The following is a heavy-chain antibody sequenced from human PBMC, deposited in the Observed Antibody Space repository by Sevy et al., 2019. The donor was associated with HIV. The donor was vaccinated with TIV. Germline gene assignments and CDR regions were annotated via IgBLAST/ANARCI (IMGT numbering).Heavy chain of an antibody. V-gene: IGHV1-18*01. CDR3: AIDMQELPNCPARWFDP. CDR2: ISAFSGTT. D-gene: IGHD6-13*01. Sequence: ASVKVSCKAYGYTFASYGISWVRQAPGQGLEWMGWISAFSGTTNYAQKFQGRVTMTTDTSTATAYMELTSLRSDDTAVYYGAIDMQELPNCPARWFDPWGQGTLVTVSS. CDR1: GYTFASYG. J-gene: IGHJ5*02.